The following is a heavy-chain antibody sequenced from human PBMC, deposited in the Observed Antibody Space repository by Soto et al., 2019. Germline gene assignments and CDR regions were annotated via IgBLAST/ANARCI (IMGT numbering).Heavy chain of an antibody. J-gene: IGHJ4*02. D-gene: IGHD6-19*01. CDR2: INVYNGNT. CDR1: GYTFTSYG. CDR3: ARDTSRWEYYY. Sequence: QVQLVQSGAEVKKPGASVKVSCKASGYTFTSYGISWVRQAPGQGLEWMGWINVYNGNTNYAQKLQGRVTMTTDTSTSTADLDLRSLRSDDTAVSFCARDTSRWEYYYWGQGTMVTVSS. V-gene: IGHV1-18*01.